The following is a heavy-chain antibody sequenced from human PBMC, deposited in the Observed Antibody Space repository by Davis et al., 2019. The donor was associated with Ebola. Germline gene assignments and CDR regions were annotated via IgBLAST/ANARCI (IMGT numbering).Heavy chain of an antibody. Sequence: MPSETLSLTCTVSGGSISSYYWGWIRQPPGKGLEWIGSIYYSGSTYYNPSLKSRVTISVDTSKNQFSLKLSSVTAADTAVYYCARLGWLLQSAIDYWGQGTLVTVSS. CDR2: IYYSGST. D-gene: IGHD3-22*01. CDR3: ARLGWLLQSAIDY. V-gene: IGHV4-39*01. CDR1: GGSISSYY. J-gene: IGHJ4*02.